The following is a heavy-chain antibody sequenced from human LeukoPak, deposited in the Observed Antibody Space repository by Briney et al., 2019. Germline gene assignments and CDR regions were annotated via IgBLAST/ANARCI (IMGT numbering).Heavy chain of an antibody. V-gene: IGHV4-59*08. CDR3: ARSKYSSGWSYYYYYYGMDV. J-gene: IGHJ6*02. CDR2: IYYSGST. CDR1: GGSISSYY. Sequence: SETLSLTCTVSGGSISSYYWSWIRQPPGKGLEWIGYIYYSGSTNYNPSLKSRVTISVDTSKNQFSLKLSSVTAADTAVYYCARSKYSSGWSYYYYYYGMDVGGQGTTVTVSS. D-gene: IGHD6-19*01.